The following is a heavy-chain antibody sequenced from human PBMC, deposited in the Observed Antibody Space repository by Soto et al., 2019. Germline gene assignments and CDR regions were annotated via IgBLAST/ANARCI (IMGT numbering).Heavy chain of an antibody. D-gene: IGHD3-22*01. V-gene: IGHV3-30-3*01. J-gene: IGHJ4*02. CDR3: ARTEFYYDSSGFDY. Sequence: GGSLRLSCAASGFTFSSYAMHWVRQAPGKGLEWVAVISYDGSNKYYADSVKGRFTISRDNSKNTLYLQMNSLRAEDTAVYYCARTEFYYDSSGFDYWGQGTLVTVSS. CDR2: ISYDGSNK. CDR1: GFTFSSYA.